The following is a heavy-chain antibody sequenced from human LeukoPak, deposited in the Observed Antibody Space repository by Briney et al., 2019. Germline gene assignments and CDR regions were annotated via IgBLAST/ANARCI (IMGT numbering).Heavy chain of an antibody. J-gene: IGHJ3*02. V-gene: IGHV1-69*01. CDR2: IIPIFGTA. D-gene: IGHD2-21*02. Sequence: ASVKVSCKASGGTFSSYAISWVRQAPGQGLEWMGGIIPIFGTANYAQKFQGRVTITADESTSTAYMELSSLRSEDTAVYYCATSVVVTALGPMHDGFDIWGQGTMVTVSS. CDR1: GGTFSSYA. CDR3: ATSVVVTALGPMHDGFDI.